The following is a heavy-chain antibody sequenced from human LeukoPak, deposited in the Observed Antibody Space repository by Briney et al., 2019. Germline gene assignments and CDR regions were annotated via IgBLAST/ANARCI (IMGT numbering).Heavy chain of an antibody. Sequence: SETPSLTCTVSGGSISSSSYYWGWIRQPPGKGLEWIGSIYYSGSTYYNPSLKSRVTISVDTSKNQFSLKLSSVTAADTAVYYCAREGDSSGWYGGWFDPWGQGTLVTVSS. CDR2: IYYSGST. J-gene: IGHJ5*02. V-gene: IGHV4-39*02. CDR1: GGSISSSSYY. CDR3: AREGDSSGWYGGWFDP. D-gene: IGHD6-19*01.